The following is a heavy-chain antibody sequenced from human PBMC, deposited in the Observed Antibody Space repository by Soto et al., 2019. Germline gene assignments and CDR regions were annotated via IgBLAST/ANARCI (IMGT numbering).Heavy chain of an antibody. J-gene: IGHJ3*02. CDR1: GDXVSSNSAA. CDR2: TYYRSKWYN. V-gene: IGHV6-1*01. CDR3: ARENEYPGLELAFDI. D-gene: IGHD1-26*01. Sequence: SQTLSXTCAISGDXVSSNSAAWNWIRQSPSRGLEWLGRTYYRSKWYNDYAVSVKSRITINPDTSKNQFSLQLNSVTPEDTAVYYCARENEYPGLELAFDIWGQGTMVTVSS.